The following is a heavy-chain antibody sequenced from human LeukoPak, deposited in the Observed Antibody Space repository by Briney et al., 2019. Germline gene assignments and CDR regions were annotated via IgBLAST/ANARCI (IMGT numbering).Heavy chain of an antibody. CDR2: IRSNGYTT. CDR3: ARFDRDGYAFWYFDL. V-gene: IGHV3-64*01. D-gene: IGHD5-24*01. CDR1: GFTFGNYA. J-gene: IGHJ2*01. Sequence: GGSLRLSCAASGFTFGNYAMQWVRQAPGKGLEYVAGIRSNGYTTYYANSVKGRFTISRDISKNTLYLQMGSLRVEDMAVYYCARFDRDGYAFWYFDLWGRGTLVTVSS.